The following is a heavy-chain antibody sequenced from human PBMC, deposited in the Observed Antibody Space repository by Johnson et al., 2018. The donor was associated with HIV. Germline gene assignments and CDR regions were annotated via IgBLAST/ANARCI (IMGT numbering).Heavy chain of an antibody. V-gene: IGHV3-73*01. CDR1: GITFSSYA. CDR2: IRSKGNTYAT. Sequence: VQLVESGGGLVQPGGSLRLSCAASGITFSSYAMSWVRQASGKGLEWVGLIRSKGNTYATVYSASLKGRFTISRDDSKNTLYLQMNSLKTEDTAVYYCTTGWYSGYDLPNAFDIWGQGTMVTVSS. J-gene: IGHJ3*02. CDR3: TTGWYSGYDLPNAFDI. D-gene: IGHD5-12*01.